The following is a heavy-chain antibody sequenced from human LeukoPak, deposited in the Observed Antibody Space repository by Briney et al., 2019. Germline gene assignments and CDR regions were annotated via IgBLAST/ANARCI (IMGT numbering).Heavy chain of an antibody. CDR2: IYASGGT. Sequence: SETLSLTCSVSGGSISSYYWSWIRQPAGKGLEWIGRIYASGGTDYNPSLKSRVTMSVDTSKNQFSLKLWSVTAADTAVYYCAREGGPYRPLDYSGQGTLVTVSS. J-gene: IGHJ4*02. CDR3: AREGGPYRPLDY. CDR1: GGSISSYY. V-gene: IGHV4-4*07.